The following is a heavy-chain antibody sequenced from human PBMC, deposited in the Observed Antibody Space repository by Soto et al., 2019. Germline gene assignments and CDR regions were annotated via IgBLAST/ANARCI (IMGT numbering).Heavy chain of an antibody. CDR1: GFTVSSNY. J-gene: IGHJ6*02. D-gene: IGHD3-9*01. CDR3: AREGSDYDILTGYYYYYGMDV. CDR2: IYSGGST. Sequence: GGSLRLSCAASGFTVSSNYMSWVRQAPGKGLEWVSVIYSGGSTYYADSVKGRFTISRDNSKNTLYLQMNSLRAEDTAVYYCAREGSDYDILTGYYYYYGMDVWGQGTTVPVSS. V-gene: IGHV3-66*01.